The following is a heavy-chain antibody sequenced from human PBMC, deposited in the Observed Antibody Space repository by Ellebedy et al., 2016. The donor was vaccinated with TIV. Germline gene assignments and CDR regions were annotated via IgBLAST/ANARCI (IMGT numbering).Heavy chain of an antibody. CDR3: ARDTTSDY. J-gene: IGHJ4*02. CDR2: SRNKAKSYTT. D-gene: IGHD1-1*01. Sequence: GESLKISCAASGFTFSNSGMHWVRLAPGKGPEWVGRSRNKAKSYTTDYAASVKGRFTISRDDSKNSLYLQMNSLKTEDTAIYYCARDTTSDYWGQGALVTVSS. V-gene: IGHV3-72*01. CDR1: GFTFSNSG.